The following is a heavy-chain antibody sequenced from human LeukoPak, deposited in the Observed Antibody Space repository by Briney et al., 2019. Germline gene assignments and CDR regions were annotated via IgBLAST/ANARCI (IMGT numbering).Heavy chain of an antibody. V-gene: IGHV4-59*01. CDR1: GGSISSYY. J-gene: IGHJ4*02. CDR3: ARGPGYTAMVDY. Sequence: SETLSLTCTVSGGSISSYYWSWIRQPPGKGLEWVGYIYYSGSTNYNPSLKRRVTISVDTSKNHFSLKLSSVTAADTAVYYCARGPGYTAMVDYWGQGTLVTVSS. CDR2: IYYSGST. D-gene: IGHD5-18*01.